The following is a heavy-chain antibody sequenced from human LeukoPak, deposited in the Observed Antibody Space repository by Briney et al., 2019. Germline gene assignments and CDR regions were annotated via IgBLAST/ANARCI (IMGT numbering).Heavy chain of an antibody. Sequence: SQTLSLTCAISGDSVSSNSAAWNWIRQSPSRGLEWLGRTYYRSKWYNDYAVSVKSRITINPDTSKNQFSLQLNSVTPEDTAVYYCARDRRDGYKSSGFYDYWGQGTLVTVSS. CDR2: TYYRSKWYN. CDR3: ARDRRDGYKSSGFYDY. CDR1: GDSVSSNSAA. D-gene: IGHD5-24*01. V-gene: IGHV6-1*01. J-gene: IGHJ4*02.